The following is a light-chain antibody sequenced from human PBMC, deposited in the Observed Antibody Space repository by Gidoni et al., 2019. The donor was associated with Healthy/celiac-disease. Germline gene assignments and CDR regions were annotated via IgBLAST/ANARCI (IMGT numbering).Light chain of an antibody. CDR3: QQYNSYPWT. J-gene: IGKJ1*01. V-gene: IGKV1-5*03. CDR2: KAS. CDR1: QSISSW. Sequence: DIQMTQSPSTLSASVGDRVTITCRASQSISSWFAWYQQKPGKAPKFLLYKASSLESGVPSRFSGSGSGTEITLTISSLQPDDFATYYCQQYNSYPWTFGQGTKVEIK.